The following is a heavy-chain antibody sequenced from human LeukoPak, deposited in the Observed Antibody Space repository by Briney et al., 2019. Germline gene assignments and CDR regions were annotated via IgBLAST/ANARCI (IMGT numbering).Heavy chain of an antibody. V-gene: IGHV3-66*01. CDR3: ARDDLIKDYYYGMDV. J-gene: IGHJ6*02. D-gene: IGHD2-8*01. CDR1: GFTVSSNY. CDR2: IYSGGST. Sequence: HPGGSLRLSCAASGFTVSSNYMSWVRQAPGKGLEWVSVIYSGGSTYYADSVKGRFTISRDNSKNTLYLQMNSLRAEDTAVYYCARDDLIKDYYYGMDVWGQGTTVTVSS.